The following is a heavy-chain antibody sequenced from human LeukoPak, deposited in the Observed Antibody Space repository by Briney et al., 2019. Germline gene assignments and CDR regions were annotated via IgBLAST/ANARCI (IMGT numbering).Heavy chain of an antibody. CDR2: TSYDGNNE. Sequence: GGSLRLSCAASGFAFSSFGMHWVRQAPGKGLEYVALTSYDGNNEYYADSVEGRFTISRDNSKNTVYLQMYSLRVEDTAVYYCAKGFYDSGPWGQGTLVTGSS. V-gene: IGHV3-30*18. D-gene: IGHD3-22*01. J-gene: IGHJ5*02. CDR3: AKGFYDSGP. CDR1: GFAFSSFG.